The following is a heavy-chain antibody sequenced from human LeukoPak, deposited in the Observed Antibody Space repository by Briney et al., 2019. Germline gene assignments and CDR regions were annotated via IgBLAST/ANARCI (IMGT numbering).Heavy chain of an antibody. CDR3: ARETGYSSGERWFDP. CDR1: GYTFTSYD. CDR2: MNPNSGNT. J-gene: IGHJ5*02. D-gene: IGHD6-19*01. V-gene: IGHV1-8*01. Sequence: ASVKVSCKASGYTFTSYDINWVRQATGQGLEWMGWMNPNSGNTGYAQKFQGRVTMTRDMSTSTVYMELSSLRSEDTAVYYCARETGYSSGERWFDPWGQGTLVTVSS.